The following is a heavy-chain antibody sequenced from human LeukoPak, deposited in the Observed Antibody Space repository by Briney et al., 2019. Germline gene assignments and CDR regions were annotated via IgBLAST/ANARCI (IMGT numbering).Heavy chain of an antibody. Sequence: PSETLSLTCAVYGGSFSGYYWSWIRQPPGKGLEWIGEIDHSGSTNYNPSLKSRVTISVDTSKNQFSLKLSSVTAADTAVYYCARQTRGYSYGYSFDYWGQGTLVTVSS. CDR2: IDHSGST. V-gene: IGHV4-34*01. D-gene: IGHD5-18*01. CDR1: GGSFSGYY. J-gene: IGHJ4*02. CDR3: ARQTRGYSYGYSFDY.